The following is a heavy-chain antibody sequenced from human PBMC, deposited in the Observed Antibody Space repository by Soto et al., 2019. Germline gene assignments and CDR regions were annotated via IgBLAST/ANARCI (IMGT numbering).Heavy chain of an antibody. Sequence: QVQLVQSGPEVKKTGTSVKVSCKASGGTFSSRAISWVRQAPGQGLEWMGGIIPVFGRVNYAEKFQDRVTIIADESTGTVYMELSSLRSEDPALYYCANSRGGTFLGYHGMDIW. D-gene: IGHD3-16*01. CDR1: GGTFSSRA. CDR2: IIPVFGRV. J-gene: IGHJ6*01. CDR3: ANSRGGTFLGYHGMDI. V-gene: IGHV1-69*01.